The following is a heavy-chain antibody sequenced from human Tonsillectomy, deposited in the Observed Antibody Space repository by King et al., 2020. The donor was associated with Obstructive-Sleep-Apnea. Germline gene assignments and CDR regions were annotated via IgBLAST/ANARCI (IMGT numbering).Heavy chain of an antibody. CDR2: ISYDGSNK. J-gene: IGHJ4*02. V-gene: IGHV3-30-3*01. CDR1: GFTFSSYA. Sequence: VQLVESGGGVVQPGRSLRLSCAASGFTFSSYAMHWVRQAPGKGLEWVTIISYDGSNKYYSDSVKGRFTISSDNSKNTLYLQMNSLRAEDTAVYYCARGPQLLWFGKLLVDYWGQGTLVTVSS. CDR3: ARGPQLLWFGKLLVDY. D-gene: IGHD3-10*01.